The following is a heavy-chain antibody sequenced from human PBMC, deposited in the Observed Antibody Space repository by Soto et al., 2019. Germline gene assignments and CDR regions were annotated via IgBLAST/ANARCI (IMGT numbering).Heavy chain of an antibody. CDR2: IIPILGIA. J-gene: IGHJ4*02. D-gene: IGHD2-2*01. CDR1: GGTFSSYT. CDR3: ARDVLVVVPDADKGDY. Sequence: QVQLVQSGAEVKKPGSSVKVSCKASGGTFSSYTISWVRPAPGQGLEWMGRIIPILGIANYAQKFQGRVTITADKSTSTAYMELSSLRSEDTAVYYCARDVLVVVPDADKGDYWGQGTLVTVSS. V-gene: IGHV1-69*08.